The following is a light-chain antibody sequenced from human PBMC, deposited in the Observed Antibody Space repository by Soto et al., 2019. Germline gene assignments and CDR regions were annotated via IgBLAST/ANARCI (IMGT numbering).Light chain of an antibody. CDR1: SSDVGGYNY. CDR2: EVN. Sequence: SALSQPPSASGSPGQSVTISCTGTSSDVGGYNYVSWYQQDPGKAPKLMIYEVNKRPSGVPDRFSGSKSGNTASLTVSGLQPEDDSDYYYSSYAGSNNVVFGGGTKLTVL. V-gene: IGLV2-8*01. J-gene: IGLJ2*01. CDR3: SSYAGSNNVV.